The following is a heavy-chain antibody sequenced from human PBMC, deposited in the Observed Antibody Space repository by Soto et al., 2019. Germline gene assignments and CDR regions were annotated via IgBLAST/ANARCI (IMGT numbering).Heavy chain of an antibody. Sequence: SETLSLTCLVSGQNIKTNYWWAWVRQPPGKGLEWIGEIYHSGSAIYTPSLKNRVTLSLDTSKNEFSLNLNSVTAADTAVYYCARRYGSCFDYWGQGTLVTVSS. D-gene: IGHD5-18*01. J-gene: IGHJ4*02. CDR1: GQNIKTNYW. CDR2: IYHSGSA. CDR3: ARRYGSCFDY. V-gene: IGHV4-4*02.